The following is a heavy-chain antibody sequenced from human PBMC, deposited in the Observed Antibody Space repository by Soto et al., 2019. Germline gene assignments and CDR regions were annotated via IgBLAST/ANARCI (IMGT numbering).Heavy chain of an antibody. Sequence: GGSLRLSCAASGFTCSDYYMTWILQAPGKALEWLSYISGSGTYTNYADSVKGRLTISRDNAKNSLYLQITSLSAEDTAVYYCARDKGTDGSYYPFFDYWGQGTLVTAPQ. D-gene: IGHD1-26*01. J-gene: IGHJ4*02. CDR2: ISGSGTYT. CDR1: GFTCSDYY. CDR3: ARDKGTDGSYYPFFDY. V-gene: IGHV3-11*06.